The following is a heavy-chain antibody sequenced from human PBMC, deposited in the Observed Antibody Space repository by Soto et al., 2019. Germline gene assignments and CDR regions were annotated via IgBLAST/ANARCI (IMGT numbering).Heavy chain of an antibody. J-gene: IGHJ4*02. CDR2: ISCDGSNT. V-gene: IGHV3-30*18. Sequence: GGSLRLSCAASGFTFSSYSMNWVRQAPGKGLEWVAIISCDGSNTYYEDSVKGRFTISRDNSKNTLYLQMNSLRAEDTSVYYCAKEGGLSGSYYISSSYYFDYWGQGTLVTVSS. CDR1: GFTFSSYS. D-gene: IGHD1-26*01. CDR3: AKEGGLSGSYYISSSYYFDY.